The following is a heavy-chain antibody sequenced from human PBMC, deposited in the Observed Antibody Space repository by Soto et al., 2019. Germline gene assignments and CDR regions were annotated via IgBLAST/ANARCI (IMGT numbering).Heavy chain of an antibody. CDR3: AKDRGSYYYAFDI. D-gene: IGHD1-26*01. CDR2: ISYDGSNK. J-gene: IGHJ3*02. Sequence: TGGSLRLSCAASGFTFSSYGMHWVRQAPGKGLEWVAVISYDGSNKYYADSVKGRFTISGDNSKNTLYLQMNSLRAEDTAVYYCAKDRGSYYYAFDIWGQGTMVTVSS. V-gene: IGHV3-30*18. CDR1: GFTFSSYG.